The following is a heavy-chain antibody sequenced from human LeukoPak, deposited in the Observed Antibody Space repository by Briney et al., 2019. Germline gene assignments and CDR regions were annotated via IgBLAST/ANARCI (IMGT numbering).Heavy chain of an antibody. Sequence: SVKVSCKASGGTLSSYAISWVRQAPGQGLEWMGGIIPIFGTANYAQKFQGRVTITADESTSTAYMELSSLRSEDTAVYYCAREKGYAIEYFQHWGQGTLVTVSS. CDR3: AREKGYAIEYFQH. CDR1: GGTLSSYA. D-gene: IGHD5-12*01. V-gene: IGHV1-69*13. J-gene: IGHJ1*01. CDR2: IIPIFGTA.